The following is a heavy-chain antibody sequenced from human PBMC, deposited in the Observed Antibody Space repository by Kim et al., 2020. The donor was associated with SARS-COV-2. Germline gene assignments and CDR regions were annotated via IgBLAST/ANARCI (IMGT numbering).Heavy chain of an antibody. Sequence: GGSLRLSCAASGFTFDDYTMHWVRQAPGKGLEWVSLISWDGGSTYYADSVKGRFTISRDNSKNSLHLQMNSLRTEDTALYYCAKDMERGDEGTLDYWGQGTLVTVAS. D-gene: IGHD1-1*01. J-gene: IGHJ4*02. CDR3: AKDMERGDEGTLDY. V-gene: IGHV3-43*01. CDR1: GFTFDDYT. CDR2: ISWDGGST.